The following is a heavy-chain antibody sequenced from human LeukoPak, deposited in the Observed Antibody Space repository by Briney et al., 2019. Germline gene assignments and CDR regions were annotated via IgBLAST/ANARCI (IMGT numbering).Heavy chain of an antibody. CDR3: ARHDDILTGYPTAT. D-gene: IGHD3-9*01. Sequence: GESLQSSCKGFGYSFSNYWIGWVRQMPGKGLEWMGIIYPGDSETRYSPPFQGQVTISADKSISTAYLQWSSLKASDTAMYYCARHDDILTGYPTATWGQGTLVTVSS. CDR1: GYSFSNYW. CDR2: IYPGDSET. V-gene: IGHV5-51*01. J-gene: IGHJ5*02.